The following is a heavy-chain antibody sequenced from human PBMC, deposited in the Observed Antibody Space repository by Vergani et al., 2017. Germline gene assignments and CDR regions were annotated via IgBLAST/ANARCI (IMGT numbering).Heavy chain of an antibody. V-gene: IGHV3-7*01. Sequence: EVQLVESGGGLVQPGGSLRLSCAASGFTFSSHWMSWVCKAPGKGLEWVANIKQDGSEKYFVDSVKGRFTMSRDTAKNSLYLQMNSLRAEDTAVYYCARGDYYDNIGYWGGYWGQGTLVTVSS. J-gene: IGHJ4*02. D-gene: IGHD3-22*01. CDR2: IKQDGSEK. CDR1: GFTFSSHW. CDR3: ARGDYYDNIGYWGGY.